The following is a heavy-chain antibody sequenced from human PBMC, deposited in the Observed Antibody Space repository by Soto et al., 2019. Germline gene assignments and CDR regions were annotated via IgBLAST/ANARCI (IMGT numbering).Heavy chain of an antibody. CDR2: ISYDGSNK. J-gene: IGHJ4*02. CDR1: GFTFSSYG. Sequence: PGGSLRLSCAASGFTFSSYGMHWVRQAPGKGLEWVAVISYDGSNKYYADSVKGRFTISRDNSKNTLYLQMTSLRAEDTAVYYCARDRLLLSSGGYFHDYWGQGTLVTVSS. CDR3: ARDRLLLSSGGYFHDY. V-gene: IGHV3-30*03. D-gene: IGHD6-19*01.